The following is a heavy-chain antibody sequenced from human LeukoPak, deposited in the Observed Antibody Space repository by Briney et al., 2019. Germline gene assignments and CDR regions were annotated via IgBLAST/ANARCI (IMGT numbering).Heavy chain of an antibody. D-gene: IGHD1-26*01. CDR1: GFTFSSYS. Sequence: PGGSLRPSCAASGFTFSSYSMNWVRQAPGKGLEWVSSISSSSSYIYYADSVKGRFTISRDNAKNSLYLQMNSLRAEDTAVYYCARDLIVGATGAGYYWGQGTLVTVSS. V-gene: IGHV3-21*01. J-gene: IGHJ4*02. CDR2: ISSSSSYI. CDR3: ARDLIVGATGAGYY.